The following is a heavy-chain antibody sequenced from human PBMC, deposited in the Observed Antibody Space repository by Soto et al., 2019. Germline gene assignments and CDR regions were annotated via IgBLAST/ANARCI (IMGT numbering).Heavy chain of an antibody. CDR2: INHRGSS. CDR1: GGSLSGYY. CDR3: ARSDNPNFLYGVDV. V-gene: IGHV4-34*01. D-gene: IGHD1-7*01. Sequence: SETLSLTCAVNGGSLSGYYWSWIRQSPGKGLEWIGEINHRGSSDYNPSLKSRVTLSIDASMNHVTLELTSVTAADTAVYYCARSDNPNFLYGVDVWGQGTAVTVSS. J-gene: IGHJ6*02.